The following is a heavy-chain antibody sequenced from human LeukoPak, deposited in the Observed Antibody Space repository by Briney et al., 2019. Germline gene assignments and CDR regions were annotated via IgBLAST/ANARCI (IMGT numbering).Heavy chain of an antibody. D-gene: IGHD6-19*01. CDR3: ARAIYSSGWYNLGPFDP. J-gene: IGHJ5*02. Sequence: SETLSLTCTVSGGSISSSSYYWGWIRQPPGKGLEWIGSIYYSGSTYYNPSLKSRVTISVDTSKNQFSLKLSSVTAADTAVYYCARAIYSSGWYNLGPFDPWGQGTLVTVSS. CDR2: IYYSGST. V-gene: IGHV4-39*07. CDR1: GGSISSSSYY.